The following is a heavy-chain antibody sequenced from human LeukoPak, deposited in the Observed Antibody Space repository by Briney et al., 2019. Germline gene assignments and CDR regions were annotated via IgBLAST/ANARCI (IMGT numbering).Heavy chain of an antibody. CDR1: GYSFTSYG. CDR3: ARDLATVATPYFDY. Sequence: ASVKVSCKASGYSFTSYGISWVRQAPGQGLEWMGWINLNSGGTNYAQKFQGGVTMTRDTSITTAYMELSRLRSDDTAVYYCARDLATVATPYFDYWGQGTLVTVSS. V-gene: IGHV1-2*02. J-gene: IGHJ4*02. D-gene: IGHD4-23*01. CDR2: INLNSGGT.